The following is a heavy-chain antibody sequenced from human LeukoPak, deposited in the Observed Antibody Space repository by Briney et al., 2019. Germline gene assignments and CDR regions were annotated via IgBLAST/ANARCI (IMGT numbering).Heavy chain of an antibody. D-gene: IGHD5/OR15-5a*01. CDR1: GFTFSSYW. V-gene: IGHV3-7*01. CDR2: IKQYGTEK. J-gene: IGHJ4*02. Sequence: TGVSLRLSCVASGFTFSSYWMSWVRQAPGKGLQWVANIKQYGTEKYYVDSVKGRFTISRDSAKNSLYLQMNSLRAEDTAVYYCARECVSTDYWGQGTLVTVSS. CDR3: ARECVSTDY.